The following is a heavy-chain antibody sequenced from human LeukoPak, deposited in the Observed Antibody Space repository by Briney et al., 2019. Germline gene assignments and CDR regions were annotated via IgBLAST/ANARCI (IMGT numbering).Heavy chain of an antibody. CDR3: AKTLVGCSGGSCYPKWVDP. CDR1: GFTFSSYA. V-gene: IGHV3-23*01. CDR2: ISGSGGST. J-gene: IGHJ5*02. Sequence: GGSLRLSCAASGFTFSSYAMSWVRQAPGKGLEWVSTISGSGGSTYYADSVKGRFTISRDNSKNTLYLQMNSLRAEDTAVYYCAKTLVGCSGGSCYPKWVDPWGQGTLVTVSS. D-gene: IGHD2-15*01.